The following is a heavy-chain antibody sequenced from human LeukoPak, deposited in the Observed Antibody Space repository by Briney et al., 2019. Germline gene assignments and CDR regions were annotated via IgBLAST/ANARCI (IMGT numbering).Heavy chain of an antibody. CDR1: GFTFSSYG. CDR3: AKDLHYDILTGTDY. D-gene: IGHD3-9*01. V-gene: IGHV3-30*18. Sequence: GGSLRLSCAASGFTFSSYGMHWVRQAPGKGLEWVAVISYDGSNKYYADSVKGRFTISRDNSKNTPYLQMNSLRAEDTAVYYCAKDLHYDILTGTDYWGQGTLVTVSS. CDR2: ISYDGSNK. J-gene: IGHJ4*02.